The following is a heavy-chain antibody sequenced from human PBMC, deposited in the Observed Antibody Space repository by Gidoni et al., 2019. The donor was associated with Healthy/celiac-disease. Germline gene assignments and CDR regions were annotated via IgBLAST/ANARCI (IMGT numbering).Heavy chain of an antibody. V-gene: IGHV3-9*01. Sequence: EVQLVESGGGLVQPGRSLRLSCAASGFTFDDYAMHWVRRAPGKGLEWVSGISWNSGSIGYADSVKGRFTISRDNAKNSLYLQMNSLRAEDTALYYCAKTDSYYYDSSGFFDYWGQGTLVTVSS. CDR1: GFTFDDYA. CDR3: AKTDSYYYDSSGFFDY. J-gene: IGHJ4*02. CDR2: ISWNSGSI. D-gene: IGHD3-22*01.